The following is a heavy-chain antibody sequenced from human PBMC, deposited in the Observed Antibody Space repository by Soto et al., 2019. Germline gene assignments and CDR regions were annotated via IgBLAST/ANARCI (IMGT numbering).Heavy chain of an antibody. V-gene: IGHV1-69*02. D-gene: IGHD3-22*01. CDR1: GGTYSSYT. J-gene: IGHJ3*02. Sequence: GASVKVSCAASGGTYSSYTISWVRQAPGQGLEWMGRIIPILGIANYAQKFQGRVTITADKSTSTAYMELSSLRSEDTAVYYCARGGGYYYDSSAGDAFDIWGQGTMVTVSS. CDR3: ARGGGYYYDSSAGDAFDI. CDR2: IIPILGIA.